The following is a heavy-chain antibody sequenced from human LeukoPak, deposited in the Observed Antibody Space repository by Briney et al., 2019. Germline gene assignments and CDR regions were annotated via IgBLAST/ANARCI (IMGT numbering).Heavy chain of an antibody. CDR2: IGIDSGNT. Sequence: GGSLRLSCAASGFTFSDYSMNWVRQAPGKGLEWISYIGIDSGNTNYADSVKGRFTISGDNAKNSLYLQMSSLRAEDTAVYYCATLRPRQQLVVDHWGQGTLVTVSS. D-gene: IGHD6-13*01. J-gene: IGHJ4*02. CDR1: GFTFSDYS. CDR3: ATLRPRQQLVVDH. V-gene: IGHV3-48*04.